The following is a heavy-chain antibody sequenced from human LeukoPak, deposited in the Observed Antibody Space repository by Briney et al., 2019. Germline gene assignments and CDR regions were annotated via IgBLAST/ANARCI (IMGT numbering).Heavy chain of an antibody. Sequence: PSETLSLTCTVSGGSMSSYYWSWIRQPTGKGLEWIGYIYYSGSTNYNPSLKSRVTISLDTSKNQFSLRLSSVTAADTAVYYCARGVGYHDSSGYYYVEDHWGQGTLVTVSS. CDR2: IYYSGST. CDR1: GGSMSSYY. V-gene: IGHV4-59*01. J-gene: IGHJ4*02. D-gene: IGHD3-22*01. CDR3: ARGVGYHDSSGYYYVEDH.